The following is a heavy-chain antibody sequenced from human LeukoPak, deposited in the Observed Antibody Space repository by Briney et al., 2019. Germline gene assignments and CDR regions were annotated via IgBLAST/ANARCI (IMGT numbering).Heavy chain of an antibody. CDR3: ARGIMITFGGVIAPFDY. V-gene: IGHV3-21*01. Sequence: PGGSLRLSCAASGFTFSSYGMHWVRQAPGKGLEWVSSISSSSSYIYYADSLKGRFTISRDNAKNSLYLQMNSLRAEDTAVYYCARGIMITFGGVIAPFDYWGQGTLVTVSS. J-gene: IGHJ4*02. CDR1: GFTFSSYG. D-gene: IGHD3-16*02. CDR2: ISSSSSYI.